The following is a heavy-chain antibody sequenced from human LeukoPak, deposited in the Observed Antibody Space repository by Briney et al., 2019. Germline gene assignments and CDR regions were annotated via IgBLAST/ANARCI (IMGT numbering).Heavy chain of an antibody. CDR3: AREIHIVGGRWFDP. J-gene: IGHJ5*02. CDR2: IYYSGST. CDR1: GGSISSSSYY. Sequence: SETLTLTCTVSGGSISSSSYYWCWIRQPPGKGLEWIGSIYYSGSTYYNPSLKSRATISVDTSKNQFSLKLSSATAADTAVYYCAREIHIVGGRWFDPWGQGTLVTVSS. V-gene: IGHV4-39*07. D-gene: IGHD1-26*01.